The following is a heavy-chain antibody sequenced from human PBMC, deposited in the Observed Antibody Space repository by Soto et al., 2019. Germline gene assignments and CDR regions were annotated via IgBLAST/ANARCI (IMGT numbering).Heavy chain of an antibody. V-gene: IGHV3-23*01. CDR2: ISGSGGST. D-gene: IGHD3-22*01. Sequence: GGSLRLSCAASGFTFSSYAMSWVRQAPGKGLEWVSAISGSGGSTYYADSVKGRFTISRDNSKNTLYLQMNSLRAEDTAVYYCAKDPIITMLVSMRPPDGGMDVWCQGTTVTLSS. CDR1: GFTFSSYA. J-gene: IGHJ6*02. CDR3: AKDPIITMLVSMRPPDGGMDV.